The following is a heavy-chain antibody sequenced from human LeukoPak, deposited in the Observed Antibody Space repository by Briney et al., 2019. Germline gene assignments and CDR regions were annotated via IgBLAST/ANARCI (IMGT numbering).Heavy chain of an antibody. CDR1: GFTFSNYM. CDR3: AGLYSNYGGY. D-gene: IGHD4-11*01. J-gene: IGHJ4*02. CDR2: IKSDGITI. V-gene: IGHV3-74*01. Sequence: GGSLRLSCAASGFTFSNYMMHWVRQAPGKGLVWVSRIKSDGITITYADSVKGRFTISRDNSKNTLYLQMNSLRAEDTAVYYCAGLYSNYGGYWGQGTLVTVSS.